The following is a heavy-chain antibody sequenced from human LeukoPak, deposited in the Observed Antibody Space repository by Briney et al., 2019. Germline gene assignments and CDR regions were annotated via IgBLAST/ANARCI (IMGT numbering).Heavy chain of an antibody. V-gene: IGHV4-34*01. CDR1: GGSFSGYY. D-gene: IGHD3-22*01. CDR2: INHSGST. J-gene: IGHJ4*02. CDR3: ARNTYCYDSSGYYGIDY. Sequence: SETLSLTCAVYGGSFSGYYWSWIRQPPGKGLEWIGEINHSGSTNYNPSLKSRVTISVDTSKNQFSLKLSSVTAADTAVYYCARNTYCYDSSGYYGIDYWGQGTLVTVSS.